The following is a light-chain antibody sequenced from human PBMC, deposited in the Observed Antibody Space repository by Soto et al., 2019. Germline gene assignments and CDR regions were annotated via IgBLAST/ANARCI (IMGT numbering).Light chain of an antibody. V-gene: IGLV4-69*01. CDR2: LNSDGSH. CDR3: QTWVTGAGLV. Sequence: QSVLTQSPSASASLGASVKLTCTLSSGHSSSAIAWHQLQPEKGPRYLMRLNSDGSHIKGDGIPDRFSGSSSGAERYLTISTLQSEDEADYYCQTWVTGAGLVFGGGTKLTVL. J-gene: IGLJ3*02. CDR1: SGHSSSA.